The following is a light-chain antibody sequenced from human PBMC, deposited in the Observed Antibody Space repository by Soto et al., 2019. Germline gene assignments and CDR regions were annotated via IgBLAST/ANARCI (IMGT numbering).Light chain of an antibody. Sequence: KHLTQCPSSMSAAVRDKVTITCRASQGIRSALAWYQQKQGKAPKIMIYDASSLESGVPSRFSGSGTGTDFNLTSSSLQPEDLATYYCQQFNNYPLTFGGGTKVDIK. CDR3: QQFNNYPLT. J-gene: IGKJ4*01. V-gene: IGKV1D-13*01. CDR2: DAS. CDR1: QGIRSA.